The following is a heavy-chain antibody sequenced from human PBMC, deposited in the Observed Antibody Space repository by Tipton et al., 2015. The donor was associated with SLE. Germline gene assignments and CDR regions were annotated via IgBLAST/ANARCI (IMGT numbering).Heavy chain of an antibody. CDR1: GGSISSGDYY. V-gene: IGHV4-30-4*08. Sequence: LRLSCTVSGGSISSGDYYWSWIRQPPGKGLEWIGEINHSGSTNYNPSLKSRVTISVDTSKNQFSLKLSSVTAADTAVYYCARLRQQLVQVYFDYWGQGTLVTVSS. CDR3: ARLRQQLVQVYFDY. D-gene: IGHD6-13*01. CDR2: INHSGST. J-gene: IGHJ4*02.